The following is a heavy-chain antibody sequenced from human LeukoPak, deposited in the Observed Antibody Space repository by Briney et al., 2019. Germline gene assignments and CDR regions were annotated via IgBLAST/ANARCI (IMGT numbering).Heavy chain of an antibody. J-gene: IGHJ6*03. D-gene: IGHD3-3*01. CDR3: ATPINFGVVGPSSPMDV. V-gene: IGHV1-69*05. CDR2: IIPIFGTA. Sequence: SVKVSCKASGGSFSSYAISWVRQAPGQGLEWMGGIIPIFGTANYAQKFQGRVTITTDESTSTAYMELSSLRSEDTAVYYCATPINFGVVGPSSPMDVWGKGTMVTVSS. CDR1: GGSFSSYA.